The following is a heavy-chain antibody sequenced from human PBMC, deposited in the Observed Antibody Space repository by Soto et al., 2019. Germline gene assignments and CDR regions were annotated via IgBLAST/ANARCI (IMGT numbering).Heavy chain of an antibody. J-gene: IGHJ4*02. CDR2: IYYSGST. D-gene: IGHD4-17*01. V-gene: IGHV4-31*03. CDR3: ARKATVTTCFDY. Sequence: QVQLQESGPGLVKPSQTLSLTCTVSGGSISSGGYYWSWIRQHPGKGLEWIGYIYYSGSTYYNPSLKSRVIISVDTSKNKFSRKLSSVTAADTAVYYCARKATVTTCFDYWGQGTLVTVSS. CDR1: GGSISSGGYY.